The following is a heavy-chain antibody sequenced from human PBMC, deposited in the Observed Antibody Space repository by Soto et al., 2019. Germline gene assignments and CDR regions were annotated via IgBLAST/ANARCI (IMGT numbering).Heavy chain of an antibody. V-gene: IGHV3-23*01. CDR1: GFTFSSYA. CDR2: ISGSGGST. D-gene: IGHD3-22*01. Sequence: GGSLRLSCAASGFTFSSYAMSWVRQAPGKGLEWVSVISGSGGSTYYADSVKGRFTISRDNSKNTLYLQMNSLRAEDTAVYYCAKSGLANYYDSSGYYYYYGMDVWGQGTTVTVSS. J-gene: IGHJ6*02. CDR3: AKSGLANYYDSSGYYYYYGMDV.